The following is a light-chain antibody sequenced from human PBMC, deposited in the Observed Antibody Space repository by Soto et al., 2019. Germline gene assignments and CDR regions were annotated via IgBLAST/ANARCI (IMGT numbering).Light chain of an antibody. CDR1: QGISRW. CDR3: QQANSFTLT. CDR2: AAS. J-gene: IGKJ4*01. Sequence: DIHMTQSPSSVSASVGYIFTITCRASQGISRWLAWYQQKPGKAPKLLIYAASSLQSGVPSRLRGSGYGTDLTITISSLKNEDFEIYYCQQANSFTLTFGGGTKVDIK. V-gene: IGKV1-12*01.